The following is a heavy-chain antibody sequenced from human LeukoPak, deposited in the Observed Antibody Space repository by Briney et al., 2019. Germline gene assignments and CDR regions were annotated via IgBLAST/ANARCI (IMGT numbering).Heavy chain of an antibody. CDR2: IYHSGST. Sequence: SETLSLTCAVSGGSISSGGYSWSWIRQPPGKGLEWIGYIYHSGSTYYNPSLKSRVTISVDRSKNQFSLKLSSVTAADTAVYYCARGGDYYGSGSYYSRCYYGMDVWGQGTTVTVSS. CDR3: ARGGDYYGSGSYYSRCYYGMDV. D-gene: IGHD3-10*01. J-gene: IGHJ6*02. CDR1: GGSISSGGYS. V-gene: IGHV4-30-2*01.